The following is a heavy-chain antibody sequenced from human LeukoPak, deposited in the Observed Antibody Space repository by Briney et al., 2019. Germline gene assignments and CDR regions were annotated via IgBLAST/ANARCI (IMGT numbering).Heavy chain of an antibody. Sequence: ASVKVSCKASGYTFTSYDINWVRQATGQGLEWMGWMNPNSGNTGYAQKFQGRVTMTRNTSISTAYMELSSLRSEDTAVYLCARGAWPAVIPTRWFDPWGQGTLVTVPS. V-gene: IGHV1-8*01. J-gene: IGHJ5*02. CDR1: GYTFTSYD. CDR2: MNPNSGNT. CDR3: ARGAWPAVIPTRWFDP. D-gene: IGHD2-2*01.